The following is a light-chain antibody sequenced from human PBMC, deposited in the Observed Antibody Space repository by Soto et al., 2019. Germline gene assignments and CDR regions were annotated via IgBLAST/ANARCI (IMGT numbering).Light chain of an antibody. J-gene: IGLJ1*01. CDR2: EVT. CDR1: NSDLGTYNL. CDR3: CSYVGSSTLV. Sequence: QSVLTQPASVSGSPGQSITISCTGTNSDLGTYNLVSWYQQHPGKAPKTIIYEVTKRPSGVSKRFSGSKSGNTASLTISGLQAEDEADYYCCSYVGSSTLVFGTGTKVTVL. V-gene: IGLV2-23*02.